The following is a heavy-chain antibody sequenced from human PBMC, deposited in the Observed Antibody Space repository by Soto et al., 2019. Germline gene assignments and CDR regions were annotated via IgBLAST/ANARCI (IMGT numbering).Heavy chain of an antibody. CDR2: IIPIFGTA. Sequence: QVQLVQSEAEVKKPASSVKVSCKASGGTFSSYAISWVRQAPGQGLEWMGGIIPIFGTANYAQKFQGRVTITADESTCTAFMELSMLRSEDTGVYYCAMVRESTYYFDYWVQGTMVTVSS. CDR3: AMVRESTYYFDY. D-gene: IGHD3-10*01. V-gene: IGHV1-69*01. J-gene: IGHJ4*02. CDR1: GGTFSSYA.